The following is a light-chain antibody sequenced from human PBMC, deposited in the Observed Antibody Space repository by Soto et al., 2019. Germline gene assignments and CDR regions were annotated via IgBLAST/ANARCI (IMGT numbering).Light chain of an antibody. CDR2: KAS. J-gene: IGKJ2*01. V-gene: IGKV1-5*03. Sequence: DIQMTQSPSTLSASVGDTVTITCRASQSISNWLAWYQQKPGQAPKLLIHKASTLESGVPSRFSGSGSGTEFAITISNRQPDDFATLYCQKYERLPYTFGQGTRLEIK. CDR1: QSISNW. CDR3: QKYERLPYT.